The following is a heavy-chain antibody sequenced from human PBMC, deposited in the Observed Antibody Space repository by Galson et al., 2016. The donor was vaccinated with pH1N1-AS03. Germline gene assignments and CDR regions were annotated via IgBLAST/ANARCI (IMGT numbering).Heavy chain of an antibody. CDR1: GGTFGTSA. CDR2: LTPMLNVT. V-gene: IGHV1-69*04. J-gene: IGHJ4*02. Sequence: SVKVSCKASGGTFGTSAISWVRQAPGQGPEWMGRLTPMLNVTSYAQKFQGRVTITAGTSTSTVYMELSSLSSDDTAIYYCANLYSVTHPVANDYWGQGTPVTVSS. D-gene: IGHD2-21*01. CDR3: ANLYSVTHPVANDY.